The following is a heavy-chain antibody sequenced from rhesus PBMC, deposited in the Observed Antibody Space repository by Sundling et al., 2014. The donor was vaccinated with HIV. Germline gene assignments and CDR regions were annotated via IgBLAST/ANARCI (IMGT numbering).Heavy chain of an antibody. CDR1: GGSMTNYF. CDR3: ARDRIAAGRYYGLDS. D-gene: IGHD6-13*01. V-gene: IGHV4-173*01. Sequence: QVQLQESGPGLVKPSETLSLTCAVSGGSMTNYFWSWIRQPPGKGLEWIGRISGAAGSTDYNPSLKSRVTISTDTSKSQFSLKLGSVTAADTAVYYCARDRIAAGRYYGLDSWGQGVVVTVSS. CDR2: ISGAAGST. J-gene: IGHJ6*01.